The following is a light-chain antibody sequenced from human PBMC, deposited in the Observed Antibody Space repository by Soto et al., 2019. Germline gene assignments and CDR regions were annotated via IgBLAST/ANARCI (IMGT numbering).Light chain of an antibody. CDR2: GAS. V-gene: IGKV3-20*01. CDR1: QSVSSSY. J-gene: IGKJ3*01. Sequence: EIVLTQSPGTLSLSPGERATLSCRASQSVSSSYLAWYQQKPGQAPRLLIYGASSRATGIPDRFSGSGSGTDFTLTISRLEPEDFAVYYCQQYESSPFTFGPGTKVDI. CDR3: QQYESSPFT.